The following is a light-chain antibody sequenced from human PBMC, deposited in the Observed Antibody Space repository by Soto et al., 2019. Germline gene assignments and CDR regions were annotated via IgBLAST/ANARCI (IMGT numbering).Light chain of an antibody. CDR1: QSISSW. CDR3: QKYKSYSRM. J-gene: IGKJ1*01. V-gene: IGKV1-5*03. CDR2: KAS. Sequence: DIQMTQSPATLSASVGDRVTIPCRASQSISSWLALSQQKPGKAPKLLIYKASSLQXGVXSRFSGSGSGTEFTLNISSLQPDDFATYYGQKYKSYSRMFGQETKVDLK.